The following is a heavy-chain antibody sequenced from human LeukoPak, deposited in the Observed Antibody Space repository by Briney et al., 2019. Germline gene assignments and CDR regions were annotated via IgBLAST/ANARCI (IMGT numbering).Heavy chain of an antibody. CDR2: INQDGSER. V-gene: IGHV3-7*01. D-gene: IGHD2-21*01. Sequence: GGSLRLSCAVSGFTFSNYWMSWVRQAPAKGLEWVAYINQDGSERYYVDSMEGRFTISRDNAEKSLFLQMNNLRVEDTALYYWGKYWGYLEAVEFLGQGTLVTVGS. CDR1: GFTFSNYW. CDR3: GKYWGYLEAVEF. J-gene: IGHJ3*01.